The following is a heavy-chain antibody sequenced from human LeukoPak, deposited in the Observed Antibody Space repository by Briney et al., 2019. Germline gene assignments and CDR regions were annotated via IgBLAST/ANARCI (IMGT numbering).Heavy chain of an antibody. J-gene: IGHJ4*01. Sequence: QSGGSLRLSCAASRFTFNSYAMSWVRQAPGKGLEWVSVIGGSNGITFYVGSVKGRFTISRDNSKDTLYLQMNSLRAEDTAVYYCASLKGLFDYLDYWGQGILVTVYS. D-gene: IGHD3-22*01. CDR3: ASLKGLFDYLDY. CDR2: IGGSNGIT. CDR1: RFTFNSYA. V-gene: IGHV3-23*01.